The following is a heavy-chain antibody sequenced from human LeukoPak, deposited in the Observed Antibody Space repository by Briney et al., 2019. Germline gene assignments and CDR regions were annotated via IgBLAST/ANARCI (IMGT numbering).Heavy chain of an antibody. V-gene: IGHV1-69*05. Sequence: SVKVSCKASGGTFSSYAISWVRQAPGQGLEWMGGIIPIFGTANYAQKFQGRVTITTDESTSTAYMELSSLRSEDTAVYYCARVGVVPQGFSFDYWGQGTLGTVSS. CDR3: ARVGVVPQGFSFDY. J-gene: IGHJ4*02. CDR1: GGTFSSYA. D-gene: IGHD2-2*01. CDR2: IIPIFGTA.